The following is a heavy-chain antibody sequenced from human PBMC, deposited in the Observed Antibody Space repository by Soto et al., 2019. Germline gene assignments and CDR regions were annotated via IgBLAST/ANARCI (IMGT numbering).Heavy chain of an antibody. CDR3: AREPPDGYRIDY. CDR2: IRPTYGNT. Sequence: ASVKVSCKASGYTFTITWMHWVRQAPGQGLEWIGIIRPTYGNTEYAQAFQGRVSINRDTATSTVYMELSSLKSEDTAVFYCAREPPDGYRIDYWGQGAQVSVSS. J-gene: IGHJ4*02. CDR1: GYTFTITW. D-gene: IGHD5-18*01. V-gene: IGHV1-46*03.